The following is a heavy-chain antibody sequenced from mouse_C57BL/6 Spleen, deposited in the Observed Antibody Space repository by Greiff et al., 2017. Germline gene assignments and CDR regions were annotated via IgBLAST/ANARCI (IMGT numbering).Heavy chain of an antibody. CDR2: CYPGSGST. V-gene: IGHV1-55*01. D-gene: IGHD5-5*01. Sequence: QVQLKQPGAELVKPGASVKMSCKASGYTFTSYWITWVKQRPGQGLEWIGDCYPGSGSTNYNEKFKSKATLTVDTSSSTAYMQLSSLTSEDSAVYYCARSDYLGDYAMDYWGQGTSVTVSS. CDR3: ARSDYLGDYAMDY. CDR1: GYTFTSYW. J-gene: IGHJ4*01.